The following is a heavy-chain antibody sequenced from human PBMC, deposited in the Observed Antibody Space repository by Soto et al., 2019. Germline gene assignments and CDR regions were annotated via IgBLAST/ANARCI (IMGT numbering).Heavy chain of an antibody. CDR3: ARERIRNWFDP. CDR1: GFTLSSYS. V-gene: IGHV3-21*01. J-gene: IGHJ5*02. CDR2: ISSSSSYI. Sequence: PGGSLRLSCAASGFTLSSYSMNWVRQAPGKGLEWVSSISSSSSYIYYADSVKGRFTISRDNAKNSLYLQMNSLRAEDTAVYYCARERIRNWFDPWGQGTLVTVSS.